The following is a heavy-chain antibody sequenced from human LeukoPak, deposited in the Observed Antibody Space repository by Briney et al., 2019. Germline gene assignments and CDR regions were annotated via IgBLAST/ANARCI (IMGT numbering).Heavy chain of an antibody. CDR1: GYTFTGYY. CDR2: INPNSGGT. Sequence: GASVKVSCKASGYTFTGYYMHWVRQAPGQGLEWMGWINPNSGGTNYAQKFQGGVTMTRDTSISTAYMELSRLRSDDTAVYYCAADTAMAPGAFDIWGQGTMVTVSS. CDR3: AADTAMAPGAFDI. D-gene: IGHD5-18*01. V-gene: IGHV1-2*02. J-gene: IGHJ3*02.